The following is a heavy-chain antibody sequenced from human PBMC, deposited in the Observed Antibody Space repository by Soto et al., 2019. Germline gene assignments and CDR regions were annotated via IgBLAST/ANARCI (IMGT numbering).Heavy chain of an antibody. CDR1: GFIFSGSG. Sequence: QVQLVESGGGVVQPGRSLRLTCAASGFIFSGSGMHWVRQAPGKGLEWVALVSNDGIRKYYGDYVKGRFTISRDNAENTLYLQMNSLRAEDTAVYYCARCVGGSMYDNSGKCDSWGQGTRVTVSS. V-gene: IGHV3-30*03. D-gene: IGHD3-22*01. CDR2: VSNDGIRK. J-gene: IGHJ5*01. CDR3: ARCVGGSMYDNSGKCDS.